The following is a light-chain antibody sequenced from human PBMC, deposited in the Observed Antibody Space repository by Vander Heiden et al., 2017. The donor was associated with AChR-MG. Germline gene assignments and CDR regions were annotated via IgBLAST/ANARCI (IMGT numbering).Light chain of an antibody. CDR2: KDS. J-gene: IGLJ2*01. Sequence: SYELTQPPSVSVYPGQTARITCSGAALPKQYAYCNQQKPGPAPGLVIYKDSERPSGIPERFSGSSSGTTVTLTISGVQAEDEADYYCQSADSSGTYVVFGGGTKLTVL. CDR3: QSADSSGTYVV. CDR1: ALPKQY. V-gene: IGLV3-25*03.